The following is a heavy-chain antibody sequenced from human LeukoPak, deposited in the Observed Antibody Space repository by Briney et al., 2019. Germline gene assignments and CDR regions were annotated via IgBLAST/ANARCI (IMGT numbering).Heavy chain of an antibody. Sequence: GGSLRLSCEASGFTFSSYAMHWVRQAPGKGLEWVAVISYDGSNKYYADSVKGRFTISRDNSKNTLYLQMNSLRAEDTAVYYCARERWLAFDYWGQGTLVTVSS. CDR2: ISYDGSNK. CDR3: ARERWLAFDY. CDR1: GFTFSSYA. J-gene: IGHJ4*02. V-gene: IGHV3-30-3*01. D-gene: IGHD5-24*01.